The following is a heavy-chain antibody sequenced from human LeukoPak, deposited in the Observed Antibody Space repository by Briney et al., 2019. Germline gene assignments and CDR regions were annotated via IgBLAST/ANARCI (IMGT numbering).Heavy chain of an antibody. D-gene: IGHD3-22*01. CDR1: GGPISSYY. J-gene: IGHJ4*02. CDR2: IYYSGST. Sequence: SETLSLTCTVSGGPISSYYWSWIRQPPGKGLEWIGSIYYSGSTYYNPSLKSRVTISVDTSKNQFSLKLSSVTAADTAVYYCARFYYYDSSGLHWGQGTLVTVSS. CDR3: ARFYYYDSSGLH. V-gene: IGHV4-59*12.